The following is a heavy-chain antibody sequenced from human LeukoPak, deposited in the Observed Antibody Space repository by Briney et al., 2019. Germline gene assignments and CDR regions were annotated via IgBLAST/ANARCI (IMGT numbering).Heavy chain of an antibody. CDR2: IYYSGST. J-gene: IGHJ4*02. V-gene: IGHV4-59*01. CDR1: GGSISSYY. Sequence: SETLSLTCTVSGGSISSYYWSWIRQPPGKGLEWIGYIYYSGSTNYNPSLKSRVTISVDTSKNQFSLKLSSVTAADTAVYYCARALVITGTSPGFFDYWGQGTLVTVSS. CDR3: ARALVITGTSPGFFDY. D-gene: IGHD1-20*01.